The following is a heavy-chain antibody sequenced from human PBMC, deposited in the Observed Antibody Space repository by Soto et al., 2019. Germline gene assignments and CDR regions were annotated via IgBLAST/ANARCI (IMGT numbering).Heavy chain of an antibody. J-gene: IGHJ4*02. CDR1: GFTFSSYG. Sequence: QVQLVESGGGVVQPGRSLRLSCAASGFTFSSYGMHWVRQAPGKGLEWVAVISYDGSNKYYADSVKGRFTISRDNSKNTLYLQMTSLRAEDTAVYYCVSADGEYYASSGYPYFDYWGQGTLVTVSS. V-gene: IGHV3-30*03. D-gene: IGHD3-22*01. CDR3: VSADGEYYASSGYPYFDY. CDR2: ISYDGSNK.